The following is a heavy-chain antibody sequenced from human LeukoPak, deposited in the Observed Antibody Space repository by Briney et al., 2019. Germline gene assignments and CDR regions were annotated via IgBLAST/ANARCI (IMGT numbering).Heavy chain of an antibody. CDR3: ARLLYGSASFAPFDP. Sequence: GESLKISCKGSGYSFTSYWIGWVRQLPGKGLEWMGIIYPGDSDTRYGPSFQGQVTISADKSISTAYLQWSSLKASDTAMYNCARLLYGSASFAPFDPWGQGTLVTVSS. V-gene: IGHV5-51*01. CDR2: IYPGDSDT. J-gene: IGHJ5*02. CDR1: GYSFTSYW. D-gene: IGHD3-10*01.